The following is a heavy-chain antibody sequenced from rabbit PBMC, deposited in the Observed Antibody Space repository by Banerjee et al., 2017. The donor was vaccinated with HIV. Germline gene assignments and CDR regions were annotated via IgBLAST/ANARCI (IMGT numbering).Heavy chain of an antibody. D-gene: IGHD4-1*01. Sequence: QSLEESGGDLVKPGASLTLTCKASGVSFSDRDVMCWVRQAPGKGLEWIACINAATAKPVYATWAKGRFTISRASSTTVTLQMTSLTAADTATYFCARDLAGAIGWNFYLWGQGTLVTVS. J-gene: IGHJ3*01. CDR3: ARDLAGAIGWNFYL. V-gene: IGHV1S40*01. CDR1: GVSFSDRDV. CDR2: INAATAKP.